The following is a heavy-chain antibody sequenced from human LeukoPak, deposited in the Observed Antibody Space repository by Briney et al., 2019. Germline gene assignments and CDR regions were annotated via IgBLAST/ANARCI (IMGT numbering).Heavy chain of an antibody. CDR2: IIPIFGIA. CDR3: ARDLNRSVRGVIYGY. CDR1: GGTFSSYA. V-gene: IGHV1-69*04. Sequence: SVKVSCKASGGTFSSYAISWVRQAPGQGLEWVGRIIPIFGIANYAQKFQGRVTITADKSTSTAYMELSSLRSEDTAVYYCARDLNRSVRGVIYGYWGQGTLVTVSS. J-gene: IGHJ4*02. D-gene: IGHD3-10*01.